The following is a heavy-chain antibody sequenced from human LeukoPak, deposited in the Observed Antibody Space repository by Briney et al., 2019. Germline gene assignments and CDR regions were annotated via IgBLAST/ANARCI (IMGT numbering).Heavy chain of an antibody. J-gene: IGHJ4*02. V-gene: IGHV4-34*01. D-gene: IGHD3-3*01. CDR1: GGSFSGYY. Sequence: SETLSLTCAVYGGSFSGYYWSWIRQPPGKGLEWIGEINHSGSTNYNPSLKNRVTISVDTSKNQFSLKLSSVTAADTAVYYCARAGTFDDFWSGYEGYFDYWGQGTLVTVSS. CDR3: ARAGTFDDFWSGYEGYFDY. CDR2: INHSGST.